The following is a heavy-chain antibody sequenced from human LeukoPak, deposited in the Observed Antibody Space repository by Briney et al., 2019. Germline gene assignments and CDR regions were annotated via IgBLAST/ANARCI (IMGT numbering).Heavy chain of an antibody. CDR2: IYYSGST. CDR1: GGSFSGYY. J-gene: IGHJ4*02. V-gene: IGHV4-34*01. CDR3: ARHVRDGYNFGVFDY. D-gene: IGHD5-24*01. Sequence: SETLSLTCAVYGGSFSGYYWSWIRQPPGKGLEWIGSIYYSGSTYYNPSLKSRVTISVDTSKNQFSLKLSSVTAADTAVYYCARHVRDGYNFGVFDYWGQGTLVTVSS.